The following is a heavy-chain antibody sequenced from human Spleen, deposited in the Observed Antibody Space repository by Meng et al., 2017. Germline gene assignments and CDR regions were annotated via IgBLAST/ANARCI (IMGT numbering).Heavy chain of an antibody. CDR3: ARFTPFDY. Sequence: EVHLWESGGALVQPWGSLRLSCTASGFTFSSYWMHWVRQAPGKGPVWVSRINTDGSSTDYADSVKGRFTISRDNAKNTLYLQMNSLRAEDTAMYYCARFTPFDYWGQGTLVTVAS. V-gene: IGHV3-74*01. J-gene: IGHJ4*02. CDR2: INTDGSST. CDR1: GFTFSSYW.